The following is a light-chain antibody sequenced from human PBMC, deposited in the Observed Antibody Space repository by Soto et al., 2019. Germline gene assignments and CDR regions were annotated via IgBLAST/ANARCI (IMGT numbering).Light chain of an antibody. V-gene: IGKV1-6*01. Sequence: AIQMTQSPSSLTASVGDRVTITCRASQGINSDLAWYQQKPGKAPKLLIFAASSLQSGVPSRFSGSGSGTDFTLTISSLQPEDFATYYCLQDYNFPYTFGQWTKLEI. CDR2: AAS. J-gene: IGKJ2*01. CDR1: QGINSD. CDR3: LQDYNFPYT.